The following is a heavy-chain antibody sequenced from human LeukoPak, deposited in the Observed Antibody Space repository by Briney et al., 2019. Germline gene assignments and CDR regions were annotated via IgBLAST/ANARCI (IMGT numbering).Heavy chain of an antibody. CDR3: ARSMLSPLDWYFDL. CDR2: ISAYNGNT. V-gene: IGHV1-18*01. D-gene: IGHD2-8*01. CDR1: GYTFTSYG. Sequence: ASVKVSCKASGYTFTSYGISWVRQAPGQGLEWMGWISAYNGNTNYAQKLQGRVTMTTDTSTSTAYMELRSLRSDDTAVYYCARSMLSPLDWYFDLWGRGTLVTVSS. J-gene: IGHJ2*01.